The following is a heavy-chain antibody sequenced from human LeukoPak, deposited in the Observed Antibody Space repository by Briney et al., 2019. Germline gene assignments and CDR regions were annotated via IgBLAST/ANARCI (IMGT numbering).Heavy chain of an antibody. V-gene: IGHV3-53*01. J-gene: IGHJ4*02. CDR1: GFTFSSYG. Sequence: GRSLRLSCAASGFTFSSYGMHWVRQAPGKGLEWVSVIYSGDNTYYADSVKGRFTISRDNSKNTLYLQMNSLRAEDTAVYYCGRVVSSGWYYFDFWGQGTLVTVSS. CDR2: IYSGDNT. CDR3: GRVVSSGWYYFDF. D-gene: IGHD6-19*01.